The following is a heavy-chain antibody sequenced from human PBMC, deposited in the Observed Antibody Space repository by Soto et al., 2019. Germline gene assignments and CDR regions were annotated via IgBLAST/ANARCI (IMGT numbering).Heavy chain of an antibody. CDR3: ARDEYISAY. V-gene: IGHV3-11*01. D-gene: IGHD6-19*01. J-gene: IGHJ4*02. Sequence: QVQLVESGGGLVKPGGSLRLSCAASGFTFSDFYMTWIRQAPGKGLEWIAYIGSGGSPIYYADSVKGRFTISWDNSKQSLYLQMNSLRADDTAMYFCARDEYISAYWGQGTLVTVSS. CDR1: GFTFSDFY. CDR2: IGSGGSPI.